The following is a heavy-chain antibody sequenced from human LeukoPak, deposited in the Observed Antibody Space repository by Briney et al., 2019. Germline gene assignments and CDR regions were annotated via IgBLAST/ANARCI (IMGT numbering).Heavy chain of an antibody. V-gene: IGHV3-73*01. Sequence: GGSLRLSCAASGFTFSGSAMHWVRQASGKGLEWVGRIRSKANSYATAYATSLKGRFTISRDDSKNTAYLQMNSLKIEDTAVYYCTRLYGARYSDYWGQGTLVTVSS. CDR2: IRSKANSYAT. CDR3: TRLYGARYSDY. CDR1: GFTFSGSA. D-gene: IGHD4-17*01. J-gene: IGHJ4*02.